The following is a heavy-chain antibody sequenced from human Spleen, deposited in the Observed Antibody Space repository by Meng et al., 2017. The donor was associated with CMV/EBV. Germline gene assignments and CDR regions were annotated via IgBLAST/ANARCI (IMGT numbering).Heavy chain of an antibody. CDR2: IYWNDDE. J-gene: IGHJ5*02. CDR1: GCSLTTSGVG. CDR3: ARSLSNWFDP. V-gene: IGHV2-5*01. Sequence: TCTFSGCSLTTSGVGVGWIRQPPGKALEWLALIYWNDDERYSPSLKNRLTITKDTSKNQVVLTMTNMDPVDTATYYCARSLSNWFDPWGQGTLVTVSS.